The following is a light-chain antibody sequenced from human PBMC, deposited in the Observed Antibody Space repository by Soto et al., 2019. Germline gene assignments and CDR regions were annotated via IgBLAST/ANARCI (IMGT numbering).Light chain of an antibody. CDR1: DSIDRY. CDR3: QRTYNAPFT. V-gene: IGKV1-39*01. CDR2: AAS. J-gene: IGKJ3*01. Sequence: DIQMTQSPSSLSAFVGDTVTINCRATDSIDRYLNWYQQKPGQAPRVLITAASTLESGVPSRFSGSGSGTDFTLTINNLQPEYVATYYCQRTYNAPFTFGPGTKVSIK.